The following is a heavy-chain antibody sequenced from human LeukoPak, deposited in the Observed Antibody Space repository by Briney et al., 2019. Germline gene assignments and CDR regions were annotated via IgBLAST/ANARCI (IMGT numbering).Heavy chain of an antibody. D-gene: IGHD4-17*01. V-gene: IGHV3-23*01. CDR3: ARGAYGDYDS. CDR1: AFTFSSYA. Sequence: QPGGSLRLSCAASAFTFSSYAMSWVRQAPGKGLEWVSAISAGADSTYYADSVQGRFTISRGNSKNTLFPQMSGLRAEDTAVYFCARGAYGDYDSWGQGTLVTVSS. J-gene: IGHJ5*01. CDR2: ISAGADST.